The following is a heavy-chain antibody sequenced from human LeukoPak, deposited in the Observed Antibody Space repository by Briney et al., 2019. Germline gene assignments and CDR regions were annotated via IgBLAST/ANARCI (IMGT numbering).Heavy chain of an antibody. J-gene: IGHJ4*02. CDR2: ISSSSSYI. D-gene: IGHD2-2*01. V-gene: IGHV3-21*01. Sequence: GGSLRLSCAASGFTFSSYSMNWVRQAPGKGLEWVSSISSSSSYIYYADSVKGRFTISRDNAKNSPYLQMNSLRAEDTAVYYCARDRPDIVVVPAAPGDYWGQGTLVTVSS. CDR3: ARDRPDIVVVPAAPGDY. CDR1: GFTFSSYS.